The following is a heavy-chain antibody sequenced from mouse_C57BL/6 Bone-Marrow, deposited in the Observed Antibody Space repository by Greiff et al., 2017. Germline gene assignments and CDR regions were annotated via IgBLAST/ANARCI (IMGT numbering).Heavy chain of an antibody. CDR1: GFTFSDYY. V-gene: IGHV5-16*01. CDR3: ARAGGYWYFDV. CDR2: INYDGSST. J-gene: IGHJ1*03. Sequence: EVHLVESEGGLVQPGRSMKLSCTASGFTFSDYYMAWVRQVPEKGLEWVANINYDGSSTYYLDSLKSRFIISRDNAKNILYLQMSSLKSEDTATYYCARAGGYWYFDVWGTGTTVTVSS.